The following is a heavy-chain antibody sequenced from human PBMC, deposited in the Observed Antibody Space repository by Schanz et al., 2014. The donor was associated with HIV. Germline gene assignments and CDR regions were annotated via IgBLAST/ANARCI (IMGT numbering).Heavy chain of an antibody. CDR2: VFHSGKT. CDR3: ARANCSGGGCYSEFDI. V-gene: IGHV4-30-2*02. D-gene: IGHD2-15*01. J-gene: IGHJ1*01. Sequence: QLQLQESGSGLVKPSQTLSLTCAVSGGSISSGDYSWSWIRQTPGQAPEWMGSVFHSGKTYYNPSLESRVIMSVDMSSNYISLKLTSVTAADTAVYYCARANCSGGGCYSEFDIWGQGSLVVVSS. CDR1: GGSISSGDYS.